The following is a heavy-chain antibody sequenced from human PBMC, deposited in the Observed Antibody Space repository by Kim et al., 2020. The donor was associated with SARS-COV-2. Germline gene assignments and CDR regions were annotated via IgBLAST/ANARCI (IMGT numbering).Heavy chain of an antibody. Sequence: GGSLRLSCAASGFTFSNDGMSWVRQAPGKGLEWVAGIWNDGSNKYYADAVQGRFTISRENYKNTMHPQMTSLRAEDTAVCHCARNGWLPYYYYGMDVRG. J-gene: IGHJ6*02. D-gene: IGHD3-22*01. CDR2: IWNDGSNK. V-gene: IGHV3-33*01. CDR1: GFTFSNDG. CDR3: ARNGWLPYYYYGMDV.